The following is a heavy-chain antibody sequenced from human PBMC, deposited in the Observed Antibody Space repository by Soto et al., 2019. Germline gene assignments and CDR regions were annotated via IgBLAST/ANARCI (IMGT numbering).Heavy chain of an antibody. J-gene: IGHJ4*02. Sequence: QVQLVQSGAEVKKPGSSVKVSCKASGGTFSSYSINWVRQAPGQGLEWMGEIIPIFGTANYAQKFQGKVTITADESTSTAYMELSSLRSEDTAVYYCARDGGRHSGGIDYWGQGTLVTVSS. D-gene: IGHD1-26*01. CDR1: GGTFSSYS. CDR3: ARDGGRHSGGIDY. V-gene: IGHV1-69*01. CDR2: IIPIFGTA.